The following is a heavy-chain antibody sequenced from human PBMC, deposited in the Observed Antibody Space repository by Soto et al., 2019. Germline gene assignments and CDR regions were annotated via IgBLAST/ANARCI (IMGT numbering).Heavy chain of an antibody. CDR2: ISSSSSTI. J-gene: IGHJ3*02. Sequence: EVQLVESGGGLVQPGGSLRLSCAASGFTFSSYSMNWVRQAPGKGLEWVSYISSSSSTIYYADSVKGRFTISRDNAKNSLYLQMNSLRAEDTAVYYCARGGYCSGGSCYGGACDIWGQGTMVTVSS. CDR1: GFTFSSYS. D-gene: IGHD2-15*01. CDR3: ARGGYCSGGSCYGGACDI. V-gene: IGHV3-48*01.